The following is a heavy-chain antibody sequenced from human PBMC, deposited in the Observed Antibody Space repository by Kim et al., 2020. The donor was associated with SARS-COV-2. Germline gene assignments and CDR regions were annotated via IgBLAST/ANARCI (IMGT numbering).Heavy chain of an antibody. V-gene: IGHV4-39*01. CDR3: ARHPEYSSSSGTNWFDP. D-gene: IGHD6-6*01. J-gene: IGHJ5*02. CDR2: IYYSGST. Sequence: SETLSLTCTVSGGSISSSSYYWGWIRQPPGKGLEWIGSIYYSGSTYYNPSLKSRVTISVDTSKNQFSLKLSSVTAADTAVYYCARHPEYSSSSGTNWFDPWGQGTLVTVSS. CDR1: GGSISSSSYY.